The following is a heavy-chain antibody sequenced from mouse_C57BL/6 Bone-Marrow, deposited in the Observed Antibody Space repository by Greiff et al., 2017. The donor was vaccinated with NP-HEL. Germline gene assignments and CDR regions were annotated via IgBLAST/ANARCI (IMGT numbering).Heavy chain of an antibody. D-gene: IGHD1-1*01. Sequence: VQLQQSGAELAKPGASVKLSCKASGYTFTSYWMHWVKQRPGQGLEWIGYINPSRGYTKYNQKFKDKATLTADKSSSTAYMQLSSRTYEDSAIDYCARSGYYGSSYRWYFDVWGTGTTVTVSS. V-gene: IGHV1-7*01. CDR2: INPSRGYT. CDR1: GYTFTSYW. CDR3: ARSGYYGSSYRWYFDV. J-gene: IGHJ1*03.